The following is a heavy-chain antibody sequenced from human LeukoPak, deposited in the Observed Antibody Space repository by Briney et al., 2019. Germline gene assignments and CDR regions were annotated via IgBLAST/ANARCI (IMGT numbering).Heavy chain of an antibody. Sequence: SETLSLTCTVSGGSISRSSYYWGWIRQPPGKGLEWIGGIYYSGSTYYNPSLKSRVTISVDTSKNKSSLKLSSVTAADTAVYYCGGSASVPFYFAYWGPGTLVTVSS. D-gene: IGHD2-2*01. J-gene: IGHJ4*02. V-gene: IGHV4-39*01. CDR3: GGSASVPFYFAY. CDR2: IYYSGST. CDR1: GGSISRSSYY.